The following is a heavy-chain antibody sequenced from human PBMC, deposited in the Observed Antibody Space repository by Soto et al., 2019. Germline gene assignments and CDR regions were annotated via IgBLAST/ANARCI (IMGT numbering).Heavy chain of an antibody. V-gene: IGHV4-59*01. D-gene: IGHD3-22*01. CDR1: GGSISSYY. Sequence: PSETLSLTCTVSGGSISSYYWSWIRQPPGKGLEWIGYIYYSGSANYNPSLKSRVTISVDTSKNQFSLKLSSVTAADTAVYYCARDGGYYYYDSSGPKAPYYYGMDVWGQGTTVTVSS. J-gene: IGHJ6*02. CDR2: IYYSGSA. CDR3: ARDGGYYYYDSSGPKAPYYYGMDV.